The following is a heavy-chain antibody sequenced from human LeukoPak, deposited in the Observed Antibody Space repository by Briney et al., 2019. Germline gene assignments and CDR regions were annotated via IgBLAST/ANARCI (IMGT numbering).Heavy chain of an antibody. D-gene: IGHD2-2*01. Sequence: GGSLRLSCAASGFTFNSYSMSWVRQAPGKGLEWVSTISASGGSTYYADSVKGRFTISRDNSKNTLYLQMNSLRAEDTAVYYCANEPLEYCSSTSCPNWFDPWGQGTLVTVSS. J-gene: IGHJ5*02. CDR1: GFTFNSYS. CDR3: ANEPLEYCSSTSCPNWFDP. V-gene: IGHV3-23*01. CDR2: ISASGGST.